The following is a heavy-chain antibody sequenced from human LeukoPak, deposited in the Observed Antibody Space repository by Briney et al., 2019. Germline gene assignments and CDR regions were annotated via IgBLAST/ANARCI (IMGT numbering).Heavy chain of an antibody. J-gene: IGHJ4*02. CDR2: INPNSGGT. CDR1: GYTFTGYY. V-gene: IGHV1-2*04. D-gene: IGHD1-26*01. Sequence: GASVKVSCKASGYTFTGYYMHWVRQAPGQGLEWMGSINPNSGGTNYAQKFQGWVTMTRDTSISTAYMELSRLRSDDTAVYYCAIAVGATSSWFDYWGQGTLVTVSS. CDR3: AIAVGATSSWFDY.